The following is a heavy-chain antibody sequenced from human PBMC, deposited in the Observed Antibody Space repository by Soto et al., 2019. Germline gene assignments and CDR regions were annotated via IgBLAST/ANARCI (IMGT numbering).Heavy chain of an antibody. Sequence: GGSLRLSCAASGFTFSSYGIHWVRQAPGKGLEWVAIILYDGSNKYYADSVKGRFTISRDNAKNTLYLQMNSLRAEDTAVYYCARDPPPGHTTGTTNWFDPWGQGTLVTVSS. D-gene: IGHD1-1*01. J-gene: IGHJ5*02. CDR1: GFTFSSYG. V-gene: IGHV3-30*03. CDR2: ILYDGSNK. CDR3: ARDPPPGHTTGTTNWFDP.